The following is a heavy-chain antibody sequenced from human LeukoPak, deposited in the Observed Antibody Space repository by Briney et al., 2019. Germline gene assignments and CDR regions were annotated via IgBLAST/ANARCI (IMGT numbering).Heavy chain of an antibody. CDR2: ISYDGSNK. D-gene: IGHD1-7*01. J-gene: IGHJ6*02. V-gene: IGHV3-30*18. CDR3: AKDTGWNYWVYYYYGMDV. CDR1: GFTFSSYG. Sequence: GGSLRLSCAASGFTFSSYGMRWDRQAPGKGLEWVAVISYDGSNKYYADSVKGRFTISRDNSKNTLYLQMNSLRAEDTAVYYCAKDTGWNYWVYYYYGMDVWGQGTTVTVSS.